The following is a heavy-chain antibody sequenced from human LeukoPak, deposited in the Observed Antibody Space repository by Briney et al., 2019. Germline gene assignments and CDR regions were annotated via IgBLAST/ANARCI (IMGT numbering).Heavy chain of an antibody. D-gene: IGHD5-24*01. Sequence: PGGSLRLSCAASGLTFSSYWMTWVRQAPGKGLEWVANIKQDGSEKYYVDSVKGRFTISRDNAKNSLYLQMNSLRAEDTAVYYCAGGRDVYRYWGQGTLVTVSS. V-gene: IGHV3-7*01. CDR2: IKQDGSEK. J-gene: IGHJ4*02. CDR1: GLTFSSYW. CDR3: AGGRDVYRY.